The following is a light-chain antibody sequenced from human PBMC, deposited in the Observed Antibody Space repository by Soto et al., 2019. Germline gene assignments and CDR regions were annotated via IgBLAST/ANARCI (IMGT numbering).Light chain of an antibody. CDR1: QSVAGN. CDR2: GVS. J-gene: IGKJ1*01. CDR3: QQYNNWRT. Sequence: EIVMTQSPATLSVSPGETATLSCRASQSVAGNLAWYQQKPGQPPRLLIYGVSTRATGVPARFSGSGSETDFSLTISSLQIEDFALYYCQQYNNWRTFGQGTKVDIK. V-gene: IGKV3-15*01.